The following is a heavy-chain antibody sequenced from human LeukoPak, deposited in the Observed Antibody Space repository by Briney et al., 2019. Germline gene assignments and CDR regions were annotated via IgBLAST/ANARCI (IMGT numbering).Heavy chain of an antibody. CDR3: AKESAVTTVFDY. J-gene: IGHJ4*02. D-gene: IGHD4-17*01. CDR1: GFTFSSYG. CDR2: ISGSGGRT. Sequence: GGSLRLSCAASGFTFSSYGTSWVRQAPGKGLEWVSVISGSGGRTYYADSVKGRFTISRDNSKNTLYLQMNSLRAEDTAVYYCAKESAVTTVFDYWGQGTLVTVSS. V-gene: IGHV3-23*01.